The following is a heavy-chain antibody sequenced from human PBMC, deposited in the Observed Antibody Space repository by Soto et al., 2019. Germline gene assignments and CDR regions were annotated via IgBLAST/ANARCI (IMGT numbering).Heavy chain of an antibody. CDR3: ARQIYDSYTGPNCQYYFDS. J-gene: IGHJ4*02. Sequence: GESLKISCMGSGYSFAGYWITWVRQKPGKGLEWMGRMDPSDSQTYYSPSFRGHVTISVTKSITTVFLQWSSLRASDTAMYYCARQIYDSYTGPNCQYYFDSWGQGTPFTVSS. CDR1: GYSFAGYW. V-gene: IGHV5-10-1*01. CDR2: MDPSDSQT. D-gene: IGHD3-16*01.